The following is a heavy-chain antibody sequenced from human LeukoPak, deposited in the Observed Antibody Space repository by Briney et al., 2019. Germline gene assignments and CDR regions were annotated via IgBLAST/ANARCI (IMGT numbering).Heavy chain of an antibody. V-gene: IGHV1-2*02. CDR3: AGDTTGGHDY. CDR1: RDTFTGYY. Sequence: ASVKVSCKNSRDTFTGYYMHWVRQAPGPGHEWMGWINPNSGDTNYSQKFQGRVTMTRDTSISTTYMELRRQISDDTAVYCCAGDTTGGHDYWGQGTLVTVSS. D-gene: IGHD2/OR15-2a*01. CDR2: INPNSGDT. J-gene: IGHJ4*02.